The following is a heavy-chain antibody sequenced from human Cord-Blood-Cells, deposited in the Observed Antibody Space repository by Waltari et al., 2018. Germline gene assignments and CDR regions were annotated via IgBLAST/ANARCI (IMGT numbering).Heavy chain of an antibody. CDR3: AREGGGEYFDY. CDR1: GFTFSSYA. D-gene: IGHD3-16*01. J-gene: IGHJ4*02. CDR2: ISYDGSNK. Sequence: QVHLVESGGGVVQPGRSLRLSCAASGFTFSSYAMHWVRQAPGKGLGWVAVISYDGSNKYYADSVKGRFTISRDNSKNTLYLQMNSLRAEDTAVYYCAREGGGEYFDYWGQGTLVTVSS. V-gene: IGHV3-30-3*01.